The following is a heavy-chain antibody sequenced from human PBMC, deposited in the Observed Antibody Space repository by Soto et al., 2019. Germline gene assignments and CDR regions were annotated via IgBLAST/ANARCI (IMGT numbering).Heavy chain of an antibody. V-gene: IGHV4-4*02. J-gene: IGHJ6*02. CDR3: ARDNSGPKQGLVISLPFYYDGMDV. CDR2: IYHSGST. D-gene: IGHD6-19*01. Sequence: AETLSLTCAVSGCSISSSNWWSWVRQPPGKGLEWFGEIYHSGSTNYNPSLKSRVTISVDKSKNQFSLKLSSVTAADTAVYYCARDNSGPKQGLVISLPFYYDGMDVWGQGTVVTVSS. CDR1: GCSISSSNW.